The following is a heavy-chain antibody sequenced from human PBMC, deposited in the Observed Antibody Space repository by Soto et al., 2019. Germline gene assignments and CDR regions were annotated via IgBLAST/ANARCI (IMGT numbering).Heavy chain of an antibody. J-gene: IGHJ4*02. CDR2: ISYDGSET. CDR3: AITSVADASFDY. Sequence: GGSLRLSCAGSGFMFSNNGMHWVRRAPGKGLEWVAFISYDGSETFYADSVKGRLTISRDNSKSTLFLHMSSLKNEDTAVYYCAITSVADASFDYWGQGTLVTVSS. D-gene: IGHD4-4*01. V-gene: IGHV3-30*03. CDR1: GFMFSNNG.